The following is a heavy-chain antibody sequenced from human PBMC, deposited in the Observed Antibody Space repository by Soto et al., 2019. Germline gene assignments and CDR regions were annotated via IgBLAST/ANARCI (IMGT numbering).Heavy chain of an antibody. D-gene: IGHD3-10*01. Sequence: PSETLSLTCTVSGGSISSYYGSWIRQPPGKGLEWIGYIYYSGSTNYNPSLKSRVTISVDTSKNQFSLKLSSVTAADTAVYYCARYGKGDYYGSGSYYMGPRPGFDYWGQGTLVTVSS. CDR1: GGSISSYY. J-gene: IGHJ4*02. CDR2: IYYSGST. CDR3: ARYGKGDYYGSGSYYMGPRPGFDY. V-gene: IGHV4-59*08.